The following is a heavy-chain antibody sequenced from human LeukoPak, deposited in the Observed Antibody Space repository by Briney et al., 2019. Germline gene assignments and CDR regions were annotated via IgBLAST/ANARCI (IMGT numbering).Heavy chain of an antibody. CDR1: GFTFSSHG. D-gene: IGHD4-17*01. CDR3: AKRGTVTSNFEY. CDR2: IQNDGNEK. V-gene: IGHV3-30*02. J-gene: IGHJ4*02. Sequence: PGGSLRLSCAASGFTFSSHGMLWVRQAPGKGLEWVAFIQNDGNEKYYAGSVKGRYTISRDNSKNTLYLQMNSLRTEDTADYYCAKRGTVTSNFEYWGQGTLVTLSS.